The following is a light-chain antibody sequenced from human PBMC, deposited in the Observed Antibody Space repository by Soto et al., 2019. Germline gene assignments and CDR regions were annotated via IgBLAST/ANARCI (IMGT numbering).Light chain of an antibody. Sequence: AIQMTQSPSSLSASIGDRVTITCRASQGITNELGWYQQRPGKAPKLLINAASSLQSGVPSRFSGSGPGTDFTLTISSLQPEDSAAYYCLQDYNYPFTFGQGTKVDIK. J-gene: IGKJ2*01. CDR2: AAS. CDR3: LQDYNYPFT. V-gene: IGKV1-6*01. CDR1: QGITNE.